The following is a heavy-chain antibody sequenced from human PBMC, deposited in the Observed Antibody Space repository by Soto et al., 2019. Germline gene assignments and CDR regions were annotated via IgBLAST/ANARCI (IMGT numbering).Heavy chain of an antibody. CDR3: ASTIDQLRYLDWSEYDAFDI. V-gene: IGHV3-74*01. Sequence: GGSLRLSCAASGFTFSSYWMHWVRQAPGKGLVWVSRINSDGSSTSYADSVKGRFTISRDNAKNTLYLQMNSLRAEDTAVYYCASTIDQLRYLDWSEYDAFDIWGQGTMVTVSS. CDR2: INSDGSST. J-gene: IGHJ3*02. CDR1: GFTFSSYW. D-gene: IGHD3-9*01.